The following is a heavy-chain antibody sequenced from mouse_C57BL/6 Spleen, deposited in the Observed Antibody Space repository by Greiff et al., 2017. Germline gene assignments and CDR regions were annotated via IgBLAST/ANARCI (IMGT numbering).Heavy chain of an antibody. CDR1: GFTFSDAW. J-gene: IGHJ1*03. Sequence: DVQLVESGGGLVQPGGSMKLSCAASGFTFSDAWMDWVRQSPEKGLEWVAEIRNKANNHATYYAESVKGRFTISRDDSKSSVYLQMNSLRAEDTGIYYGTRSTMVSYWYFDVWGTGTTVTVSS. CDR3: TRSTMVSYWYFDV. D-gene: IGHD2-2*01. CDR2: IRNKANNHAT. V-gene: IGHV6-6*01.